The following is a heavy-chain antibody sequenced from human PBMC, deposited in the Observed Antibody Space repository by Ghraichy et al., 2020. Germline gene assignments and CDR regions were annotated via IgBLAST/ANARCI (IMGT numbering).Heavy chain of an antibody. V-gene: IGHV4-39*01. CDR3: VRLATGIRGDD. D-gene: IGHD7-27*01. Sequence: SETLSLTCTVSGGSIITTDYYWAWIRQPPGKGLEWIGSIFYSGSAYYKMSLKSRVTLSVDTSKNQFSLRLTSVTAADMSIYFCVRLATGIRGDDWGQGTLVSVSS. CDR1: GGSIITTDYY. J-gene: IGHJ4*02. CDR2: IFYSGSA.